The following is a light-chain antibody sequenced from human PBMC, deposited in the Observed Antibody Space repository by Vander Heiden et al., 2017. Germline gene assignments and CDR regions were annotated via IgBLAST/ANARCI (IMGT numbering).Light chain of an antibody. CDR2: DAS. CDR1: QSISSW. Sequence: DIQMTQSPSTLSASVGDRVTITCRASQSISSWLAWYQQKPGKAPKLLIYDASRLDSGLPSRFSGSGAGTEFTLTISSLQPDDFATYYCQQYSSYPSRTFGQGTKVEIK. CDR3: QQYSSYPSRT. J-gene: IGKJ1*01. V-gene: IGKV1-5*01.